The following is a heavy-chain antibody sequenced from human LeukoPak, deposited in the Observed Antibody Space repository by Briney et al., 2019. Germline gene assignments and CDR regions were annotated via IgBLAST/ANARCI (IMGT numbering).Heavy chain of an antibody. CDR2: IYYSGST. J-gene: IGHJ5*02. D-gene: IGHD6-6*01. CDR3: ARSTRSAARRFDP. V-gene: IGHV4-39*01. CDR1: GGSISSSSYY. Sequence: SETLSLTCTVSGGSISSSSYYWGWIRQPPGKGLEWIGSIYYSGSTYYNPSLKSRVTISVDTSKNQFSLKLSSVTAADTAVYYCARSTRSAARRFDPWGQGTLVTVSS.